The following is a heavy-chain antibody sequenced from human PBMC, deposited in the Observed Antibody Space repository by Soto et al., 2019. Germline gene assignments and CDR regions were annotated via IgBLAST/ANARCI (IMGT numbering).Heavy chain of an antibody. D-gene: IGHD2-15*01. Sequence: SVKVSCKASGFTFTSSAMQWVRQARGQRLEWIGWIVAGSGNTNYTQKLQERVTITTDMSTSTAYMELRSLRSDDTAVYYCARAPFFSGTTTTDFDTWCQETLLTVSS. CDR1: GFTFTSSA. V-gene: IGHV1-58*02. CDR3: ARAPFFSGTTTTDFDT. J-gene: IGHJ4*02. CDR2: IVAGSGNT.